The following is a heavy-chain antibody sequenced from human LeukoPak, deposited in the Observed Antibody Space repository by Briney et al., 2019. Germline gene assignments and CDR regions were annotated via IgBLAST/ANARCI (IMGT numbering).Heavy chain of an antibody. D-gene: IGHD2-15*01. Sequence: GASVKVSCKASGYTFTCYYMHCVRQAPGQGLEWMGWINPNSGGTNYAQKFQGRVTMTRDTSISTAYMELSRLRSDDTAVYYCASLSGGRYCSGGSCEDYFDYWGQGTLVTVSS. V-gene: IGHV1-2*02. J-gene: IGHJ4*02. CDR2: INPNSGGT. CDR1: GYTFTCYY. CDR3: ASLSGGRYCSGGSCEDYFDY.